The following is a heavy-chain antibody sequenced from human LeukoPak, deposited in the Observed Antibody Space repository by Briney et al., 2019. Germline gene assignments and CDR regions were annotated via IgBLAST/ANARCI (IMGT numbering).Heavy chain of an antibody. V-gene: IGHV3-23*01. CDR3: EKDLGGSGDYRPY. Sequence: GGSLRLSCAASGFTFSSYAMSWVRQAPGKGLEWVSAISGSDGSTYYADSVKGRFTISRDNSKNTLHLQMNSLSAEDTAVYYCEKDLGGSGDYRPYWGQGSVVTVSS. CDR1: GFTFSSYA. D-gene: IGHD2-21*02. CDR2: ISGSDGST. J-gene: IGHJ4*02.